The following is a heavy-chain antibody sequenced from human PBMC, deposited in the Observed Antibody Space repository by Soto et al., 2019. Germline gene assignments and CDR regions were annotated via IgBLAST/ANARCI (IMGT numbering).Heavy chain of an antibody. J-gene: IGHJ5*02. V-gene: IGHV4-31*11. CDR1: GGSSSGYH. Sequence: SETLSLTCAVYGGSSSGYHWSWIRQHPGKGLEWIGYIYYSGSTYYNPSLKSRVTISVDTSKNQFSLKLSSVTAADTAVYYCARGKNWFDPWGQGTLVTVSS. CDR3: ARGKNWFDP. CDR2: IYYSGST.